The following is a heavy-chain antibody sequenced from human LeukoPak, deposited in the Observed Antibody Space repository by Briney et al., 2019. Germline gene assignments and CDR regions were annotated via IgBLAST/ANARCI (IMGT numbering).Heavy chain of an antibody. D-gene: IGHD3-16*01. CDR3: ARCVGGGLDYYYYMDV. V-gene: IGHV1-69*05. CDR2: IIPIFGTA. CDR1: GGTFSSYA. Sequence: ASVKVSCKASGGTFSSYAISWVRQAPGQGLERMGGIIPIFGTANYAQKFQGRATITTDESTSTAYMELSSLRSEDTAVYYCARCVGGGLDYYYYMDVWGKGTTVTVSS. J-gene: IGHJ6*03.